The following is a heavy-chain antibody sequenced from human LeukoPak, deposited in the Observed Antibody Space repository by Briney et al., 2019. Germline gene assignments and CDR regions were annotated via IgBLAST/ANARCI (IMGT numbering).Heavy chain of an antibody. Sequence: PSETLSLTCAVSGGSISSSNWWSWVRQPPGKGLEWIGEIYHSGSTNYNPSLKSRVTISVDTSKNQFSLKLSSVTAADTAVYYCARVSVYYYGMDVWGQGTTVTVSS. CDR3: ARVSVYYYGMDV. J-gene: IGHJ6*02. CDR2: IYHSGST. D-gene: IGHD3-16*02. V-gene: IGHV4-4*02. CDR1: GGSISSSNW.